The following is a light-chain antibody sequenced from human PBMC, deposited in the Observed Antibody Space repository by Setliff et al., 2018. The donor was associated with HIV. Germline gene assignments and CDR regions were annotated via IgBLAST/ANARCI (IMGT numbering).Light chain of an antibody. CDR1: SSDVGGYNY. J-gene: IGLJ2*01. Sequence: QSALTQPPSASGSPGQSVTISCTGTSSDVGGYNYVSWYQHHPGKAPKLIIYEVTKRRSGVPDRFSGSKSGNTASLTVSGLRAEDEADYYCSSYAGSNNLGVFGGGTKVT. CDR2: EVT. V-gene: IGLV2-8*01. CDR3: SSYAGSNNLGV.